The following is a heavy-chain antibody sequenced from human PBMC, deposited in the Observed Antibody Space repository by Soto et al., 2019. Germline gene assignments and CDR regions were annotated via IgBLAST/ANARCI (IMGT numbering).Heavy chain of an antibody. CDR3: ARGYCSGGSGYGGRHNYVDV. J-gene: IGHJ6*03. Sequence: SETLSLTCTVSGGSISSYYWSWIRQPPGKGLEWIGYIYYSGSTNYNPSLKSRVTISVDTSKNQFSLKLSSVTAADTAVYYCARGYCSGGSGYGGRHNYVDVWGKGTKVTVSS. D-gene: IGHD2-15*01. V-gene: IGHV4-59*08. CDR1: GGSISSYY. CDR2: IYYSGST.